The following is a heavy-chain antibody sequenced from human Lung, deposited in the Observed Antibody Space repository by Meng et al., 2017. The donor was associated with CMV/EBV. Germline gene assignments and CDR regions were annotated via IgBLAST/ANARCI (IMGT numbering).Heavy chain of an antibody. CDR2: INHSGST. J-gene: IGHJ6*02. CDR3: ARGHAAGRRVGMDV. D-gene: IGHD6-13*01. V-gene: IGHV4-34*01. CDR1: GGSFSGYS. Sequence: SXTXSLXCAVYGGSFSGYSWSWIRQPQGKGLEWIGEINHSGSTNYNPSLKSRGTISVDTSKNQSSLKLSSVTAADTAVYYCARGHAAGRRVGMDVWGQGPTVTVSS.